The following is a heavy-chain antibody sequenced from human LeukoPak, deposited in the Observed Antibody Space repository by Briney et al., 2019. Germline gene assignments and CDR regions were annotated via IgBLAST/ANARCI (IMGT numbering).Heavy chain of an antibody. Sequence: PSETLSLTCAVYGGSFSGYYWSWIRQPPGKGLEWIGEINHSGSTNYNPSLKSRVTISVDTSKNQFSLKLSSVTAADTAVYYCARSPGIAAAGTKGNDYWGQGTLVTVSS. CDR2: INHSGST. CDR3: ARSPGIAAAGTKGNDY. D-gene: IGHD6-13*01. J-gene: IGHJ4*02. V-gene: IGHV4-34*01. CDR1: GGSFSGYY.